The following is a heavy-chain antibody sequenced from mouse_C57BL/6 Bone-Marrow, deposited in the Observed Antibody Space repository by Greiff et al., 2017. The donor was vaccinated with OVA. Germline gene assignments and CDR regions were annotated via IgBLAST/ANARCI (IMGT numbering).Heavy chain of an antibody. CDR3: TIVSHAIDY. J-gene: IGHJ4*01. V-gene: IGHV1-26*01. CDR1: GYTFTDYY. CDR2: INPNNGGT. Sequence: VQLQQSGPELVKPGASVKISCKASGYTFTDYYMNWVKQSHGKSLEWIGDINPNNGGTSYNEKFKGKATLTVDKSSSTAYMELRSLTSEDSAVYYCTIVSHAIDYWGQGTSVTVSS.